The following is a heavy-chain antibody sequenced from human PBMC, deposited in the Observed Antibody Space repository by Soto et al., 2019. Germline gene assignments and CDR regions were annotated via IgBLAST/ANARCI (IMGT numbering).Heavy chain of an antibody. V-gene: IGHV4-39*01. CDR2: LFYSGNT. CDR1: GGSISSSSYY. Sequence: PSETLSLTCTVSGGSISSSSYYWGWIRQPPGKGLEWIGSLFYSGNTYYNPSLKSRVTISIDTSKNQFSLKLSSVTAADTAVYYCARRFPGRRYYILTGYYGNNWSDPRRPAILVTV. J-gene: IGHJ5*02. CDR3: ARRFPGRRYYILTGYYGNNWSDP. D-gene: IGHD3-9*01.